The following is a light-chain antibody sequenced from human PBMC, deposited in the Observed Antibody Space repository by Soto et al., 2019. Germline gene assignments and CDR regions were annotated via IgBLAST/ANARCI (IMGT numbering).Light chain of an antibody. CDR3: LLYYGGAQWV. V-gene: IGLV7-43*01. J-gene: IGLJ3*02. CDR1: TGAVTSGYY. Sequence: QAVVTQEPSLTVSPGGTVTLTCASSTGAVTSGYYPNWFQRKPGQAPRALIYSTSNKYSCTPARFSGSLLGGKAALTLSGVQPEDEAEYYCLLYYGGAQWVFGGGTKLTVL. CDR2: STS.